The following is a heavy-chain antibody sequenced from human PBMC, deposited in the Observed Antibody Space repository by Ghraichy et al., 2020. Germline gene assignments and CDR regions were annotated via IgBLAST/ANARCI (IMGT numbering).Heavy chain of an antibody. Sequence: ESLNISCTVSGDSISSHYWSWIRQPPGKGLEWIGYIYHSGGTNYNPSLKSRATISVGTSKNQFSLKLKSVTAADTAVYYCARRGGGWFDYWGQGTLVTVSS. J-gene: IGHJ4*02. CDR1: GDSISSHY. CDR3: ARRGGGWFDY. CDR2: IYHSGGT. V-gene: IGHV4-59*08. D-gene: IGHD2-15*01.